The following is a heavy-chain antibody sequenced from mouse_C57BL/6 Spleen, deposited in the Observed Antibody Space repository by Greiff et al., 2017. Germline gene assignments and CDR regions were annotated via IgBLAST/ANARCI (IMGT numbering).Heavy chain of an antibody. D-gene: IGHD1-1*01. CDR1: GFSLSTSGMG. V-gene: IGHV8-12*01. CDR3: ARSLFYYGSSYGFFDY. J-gene: IGHJ2*01. Sequence: ESGPGLLQSSQTLSLTCSFSGFSLSTSGMGVSWIRQPSGKGLEWLAHIYWDDDKRYNPSLKIRLTISKDTTRNQVFLKITSVDTADTATYYCARSLFYYGSSYGFFDYWGQGTTLTVSS. CDR2: IYWDDDK.